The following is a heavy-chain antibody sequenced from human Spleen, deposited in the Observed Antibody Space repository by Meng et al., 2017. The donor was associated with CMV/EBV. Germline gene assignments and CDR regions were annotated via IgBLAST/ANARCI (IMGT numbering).Heavy chain of an antibody. J-gene: IGHJ6*02. CDR2: IYSGGGT. CDR1: GDTFISNA. Sequence: GGSLRLSCAASGDTFISNAMHWVRQPPGKGLEWVSLIYSGGGTQYADSVKGRFTISRDNSKNTLYLQMNSLRAEDTAVYYCAKVGRDYGDWVYYYYGMDVWGQGTTVTVSS. V-gene: IGHV3-53*01. D-gene: IGHD4-17*01. CDR3: AKVGRDYGDWVYYYYGMDV.